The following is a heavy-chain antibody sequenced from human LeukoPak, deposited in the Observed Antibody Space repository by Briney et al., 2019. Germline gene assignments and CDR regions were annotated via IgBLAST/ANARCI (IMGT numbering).Heavy chain of an antibody. Sequence: GGSLRLSCAASGFTFSNYWMNWVRQAPGKGPEWVAIIKKDGSEKYYVDSVKGRFTISGDNAKNSLYLQMSSLRADDTAVYFCAGGAGFLIDYWGQGALVTVSS. D-gene: IGHD2/OR15-2a*01. CDR1: GFTFSNYW. CDR3: AGGAGFLIDY. V-gene: IGHV3-7*01. J-gene: IGHJ4*02. CDR2: IKKDGSEK.